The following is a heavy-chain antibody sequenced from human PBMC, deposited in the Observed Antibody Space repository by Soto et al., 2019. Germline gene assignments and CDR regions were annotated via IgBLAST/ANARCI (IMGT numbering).Heavy chain of an antibody. Sequence: PWWSLRLSCSASVFTFSSYSMNWVRQAPGKGLEWVSSISSSSSYIYYADSVKGRFTISRDNAKNSLYLQMNSLRAEDTAVYYCARDLSFFDAFDIWGQGTMVTVSS. CDR1: VFTFSSYS. CDR2: ISSSSSYI. V-gene: IGHV3-21*01. J-gene: IGHJ3*02. D-gene: IGHD3-16*02. CDR3: ARDLSFFDAFDI.